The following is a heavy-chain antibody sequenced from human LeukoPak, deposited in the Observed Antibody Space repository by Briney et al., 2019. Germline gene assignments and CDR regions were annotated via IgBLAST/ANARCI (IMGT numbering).Heavy chain of an antibody. CDR2: IWYDGSKK. V-gene: IGHV3-33*01. J-gene: IGHJ4*02. CDR3: ASPRSSGYYAFDY. D-gene: IGHD3-22*01. CDR1: GYTFRRNG. Sequence: GGSLRLSCAASGYTFRRNGMHWVRQAPGKGLEWLAVIWYDGSKKYYGDSVRGRFTISRDNSKNTLYLQMNSLRAEDTAVYYCASPRSSGYYAFDYWGQGTLVTVFS.